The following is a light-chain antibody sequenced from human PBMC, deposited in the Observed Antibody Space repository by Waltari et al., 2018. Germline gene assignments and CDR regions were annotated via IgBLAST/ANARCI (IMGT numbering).Light chain of an antibody. CDR3: CSYAGSYAWV. CDR2: DVS. CDR1: SSYVGGYNY. Sequence: QSALTQPRSVSGSPGQSVTISCTGTSSYVGGYNYVSWYHQHPGKAHKLMIYDVSKRPSGVPDRFSGSKSGNTASLTISGLQAEDEADYYCCSYAGSYAWVFGGGTKLTVL. V-gene: IGLV2-11*01. J-gene: IGLJ3*02.